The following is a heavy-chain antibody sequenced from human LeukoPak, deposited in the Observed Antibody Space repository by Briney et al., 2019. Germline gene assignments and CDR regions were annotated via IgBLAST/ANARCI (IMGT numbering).Heavy chain of an antibody. Sequence: ASVRVSCKASGYTFTGHYIHWMRQAPGQGLEWMGWISPKSGEKSYSQEFQGRVTMTRDTSSSTAYMDLTWLKSDDTAVYYCARGWKITIFGGIGGAFDIWGQGTVVTVSS. CDR3: ARGWKITIFGGIGGAFDI. V-gene: IGHV1-2*02. CDR2: ISPKSGEK. CDR1: GYTFTGHY. D-gene: IGHD3-3*01. J-gene: IGHJ3*02.